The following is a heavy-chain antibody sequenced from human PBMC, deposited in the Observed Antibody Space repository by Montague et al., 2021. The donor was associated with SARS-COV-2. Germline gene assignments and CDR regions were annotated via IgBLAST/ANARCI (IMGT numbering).Heavy chain of an antibody. CDR3: ARREYSYGWGD. CDR2: VDYSGNT. Sequence: SETLSLTCTVTGGPIIGSSDYWGWIRQSPGKGLEWIASVDYSGNTYYSPSLKSRLTISVDTSKNQFSLNLNSVTAADTALYYCARREYSYGWGDWGQGTLVTVSS. V-gene: IGHV4-39*01. D-gene: IGHD5-18*01. J-gene: IGHJ4*02. CDR1: GGPIIGSSDY.